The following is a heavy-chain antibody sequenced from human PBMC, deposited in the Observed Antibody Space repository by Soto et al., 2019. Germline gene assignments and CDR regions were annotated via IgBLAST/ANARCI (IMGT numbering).Heavy chain of an antibody. CDR3: AAKPITGSPYYFDY. J-gene: IGHJ4*02. CDR2: IVVGSGNT. V-gene: IGHV1-58*02. Sequence: SSVKVSCKASGFTFTSSAMQWVRQARGQRLEWIGWIVVGSGNTNYAQKFQERVTITRDMSTSTAYMELSSLRSEDTAVYYCAAKPITGSPYYFDYWGQGTLVTVSS. CDR1: GFTFTSSA.